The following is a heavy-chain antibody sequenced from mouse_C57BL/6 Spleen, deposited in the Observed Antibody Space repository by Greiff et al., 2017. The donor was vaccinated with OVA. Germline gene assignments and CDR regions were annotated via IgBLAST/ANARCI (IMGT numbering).Heavy chain of an antibody. V-gene: IGHV1-82*01. J-gene: IGHJ2*01. CDR2: IYPGDGDT. Sequence: QVQLKESGPELVKPGASVKISCKASGYAFSSSWMNWVKQRPGKGLEWIGRIYPGDGDTNYNGKFKGKATLTADKSSSTAYMQLSGLTSEDSAVYFCARSYDYDPRGFDYWGQGTTLTVSS. CDR1: GYAFSSSW. D-gene: IGHD2-4*01. CDR3: ARSYDYDPRGFDY.